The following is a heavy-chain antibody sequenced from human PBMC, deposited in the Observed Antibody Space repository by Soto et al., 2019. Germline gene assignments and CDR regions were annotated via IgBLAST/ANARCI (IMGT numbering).Heavy chain of an antibody. CDR1: GYSFTSLD. CDR2: MQPSSGRT. CDR3: ARGVTAGVEY. J-gene: IGHJ4*02. D-gene: IGHD1-26*01. V-gene: IGHV1-8*01. Sequence: QVQLVQSGAEVREPGASVKVSCKASGYSFTSLDINWVRQTTGPGLERMGWMQPSSGRTGYAQKFQDSVTMTRYASINTAYMELSSLTSDDQAFYYCARGVTAGVEYWGQGTLVTVSS.